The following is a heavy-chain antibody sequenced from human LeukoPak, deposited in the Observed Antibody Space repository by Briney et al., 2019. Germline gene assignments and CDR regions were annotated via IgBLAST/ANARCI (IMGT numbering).Heavy chain of an antibody. J-gene: IGHJ4*02. D-gene: IGHD2-21*01. CDR3: ARSRTSSAYDQNLNF. CDR1: GFTFSSYS. Sequence: GGSLRLSCAASGFTFSSYSMSWVREAPGKGLEWVSSISSSINYIYHADSVKGRFTISRDDAQNSVYLQMNSLKDEDTAVYYCARSRTSSAYDQNLNFWGQGTLVIVSS. CDR2: ISSSINYI. V-gene: IGHV3-21*01.